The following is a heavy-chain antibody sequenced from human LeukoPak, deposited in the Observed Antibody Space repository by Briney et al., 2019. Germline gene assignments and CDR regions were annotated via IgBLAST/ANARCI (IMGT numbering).Heavy chain of an antibody. D-gene: IGHD3-3*01. Sequence: SETLSLTRTVSGGSISSDSYYWSWIRQPPGKGLEWIGEINHSGSTNYNPSLKSRVTISVDTSKNQFSLKLSSVTAADTAVYYCAREYYDFWSGYYLDPWGQGTLVTVSS. CDR2: INHSGST. J-gene: IGHJ5*02. V-gene: IGHV4-61*01. CDR3: AREYYDFWSGYYLDP. CDR1: GGSISSDSYY.